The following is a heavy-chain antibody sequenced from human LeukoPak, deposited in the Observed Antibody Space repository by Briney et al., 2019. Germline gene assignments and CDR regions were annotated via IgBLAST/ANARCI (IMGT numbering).Heavy chain of an antibody. J-gene: IGHJ5*02. Sequence: ASVKVSCKASGYTFTGYYMHWVRQAPGQGLEWVGWINPNSGGTNYAQKFQGRVTMTRDTSISTAYMELSRLRSDDTAVYYCARDYYDSSGYYYLTISWFDPWGQGTLVTVSS. V-gene: IGHV1-2*02. CDR1: GYTFTGYY. D-gene: IGHD3-22*01. CDR2: INPNSGGT. CDR3: ARDYYDSSGYYYLTISWFDP.